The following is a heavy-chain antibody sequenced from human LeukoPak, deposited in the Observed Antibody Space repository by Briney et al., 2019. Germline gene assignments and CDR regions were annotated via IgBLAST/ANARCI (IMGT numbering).Heavy chain of an antibody. D-gene: IGHD3-10*01. Sequence: ASVKVSCKASGYTFTSYDINWVRQATGQGLEWMGWMNPNSGNTGYAQKFQGRVTMTRNTSISTAYMELSSLRSEDTAVYYCARDYWLGGYYGSGTCFDYWGQGTLVTVSS. V-gene: IGHV1-8*01. CDR1: GYTFTSYD. J-gene: IGHJ4*02. CDR3: ARDYWLGGYYGSGTCFDY. CDR2: MNPNSGNT.